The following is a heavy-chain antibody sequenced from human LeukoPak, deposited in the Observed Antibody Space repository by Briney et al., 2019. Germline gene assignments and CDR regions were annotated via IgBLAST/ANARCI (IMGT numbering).Heavy chain of an antibody. CDR2: ISSSGSTI. V-gene: IGHV3-11*04. CDR1: GFTFSDYY. J-gene: IGHJ4*02. CDR3: ARDWIVRAPPNSNGPGY. D-gene: IGHD2-2*03. Sequence: PGGSLRLSCAASGFTFSDYYMSWIRQAPGKGLEWVSYISSSGSTIYYADSVKGRSTISRDNAKNSLYLQMNSLRAEDTAVYYCARDWIVRAPPNSNGPGYWGQGTLVTVSS.